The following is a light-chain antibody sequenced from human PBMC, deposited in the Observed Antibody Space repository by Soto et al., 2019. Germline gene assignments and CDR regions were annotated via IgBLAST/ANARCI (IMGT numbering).Light chain of an antibody. Sequence: EIGWTQSPDTLSLGPGKRATLSCRSSLGVVSITLGWAQQKPRPGPRLVLFDNSNRATGIPVRFSGSGSGTDCTFTISRMKAEDLAVYYCQPYSRALRQITFGQGTRLEIK. J-gene: IGKJ5*01. CDR1: LGVVSIT. V-gene: IGKV3-20*01. CDR3: QPYSRALRQIT. CDR2: DNS.